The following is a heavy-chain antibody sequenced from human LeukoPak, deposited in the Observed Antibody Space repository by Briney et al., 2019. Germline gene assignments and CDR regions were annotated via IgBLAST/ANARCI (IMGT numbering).Heavy chain of an antibody. D-gene: IGHD3-3*02. J-gene: IGHJ4*02. Sequence: GSLRLSCAASGFTFTTFGIHWVRQAPGKGLEWVAAISPDGNIEYYTDSVKGRFTISRDNSKNMIYLQMNSLRGEDSAVYYCAKISNDDDYWGQGTLVTVSS. V-gene: IGHV3-30*18. CDR2: ISPDGNIE. CDR3: AKISNDDDY. CDR1: GFTFTTFG.